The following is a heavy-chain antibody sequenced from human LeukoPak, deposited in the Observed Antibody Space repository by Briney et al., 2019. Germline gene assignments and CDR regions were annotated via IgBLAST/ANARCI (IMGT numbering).Heavy chain of an antibody. J-gene: IGHJ5*02. CDR2: ISGGGVST. CDR3: AKDSTSAWFDP. V-gene: IGHV3-23*01. CDR1: RFDLSAYA. Sequence: PGGSLRLSCAPSRFDLSAYAMSWVRQAPGKGLEWFSTISGGGVSTYYADSVRGRFTISRDNSKNTLYLQMNSLRAEDTAVYYCAKDSTSAWFDPWGQGTLVTVSS.